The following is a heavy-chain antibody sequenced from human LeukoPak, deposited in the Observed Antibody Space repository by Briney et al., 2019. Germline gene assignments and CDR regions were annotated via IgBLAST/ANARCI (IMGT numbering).Heavy chain of an antibody. J-gene: IGHJ6*03. D-gene: IGHD4-11*01. V-gene: IGHV4-38-2*01. CDR3: ARGGYSNGYYNYFMDV. CDR2: LYHSGST. Sequence: SETLSLTCAVSGYSISSGYYWGWIRQPPGKGLEWIGSLYHSGSTYYNPSLKSRVTISADTSKNQFSLKLTSVTAADTAVYYCARGGYSNGYYNYFMDVWGKGTTVTVSS. CDR1: GYSISSGYY.